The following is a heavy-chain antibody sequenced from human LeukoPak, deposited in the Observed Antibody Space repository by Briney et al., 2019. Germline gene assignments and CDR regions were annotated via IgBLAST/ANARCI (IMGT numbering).Heavy chain of an antibody. Sequence: GGTLRLSCADSGFTFSNAWMTWVRQAPGKGLEWVGRIKSKTDGGTTDYAAPVKGRFTISRDDSKNTLYLQMNSLRAEDTAVYYCARVAHYDFWSGSGSDYFDYWGQGTLVTVSS. CDR1: GFTFSNAW. D-gene: IGHD3-3*01. J-gene: IGHJ4*02. V-gene: IGHV3-15*01. CDR3: ARVAHYDFWSGSGSDYFDY. CDR2: IKSKTDGGTT.